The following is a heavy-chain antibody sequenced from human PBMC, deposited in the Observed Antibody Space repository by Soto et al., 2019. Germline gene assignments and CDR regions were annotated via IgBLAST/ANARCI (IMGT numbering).Heavy chain of an antibody. J-gene: IGHJ4*02. V-gene: IGHV4-31*03. CDR2: IYNSGST. Sequence: TLDLTFTVSGCPLINGGYYWSWSRQHPGKGLEWIGYIYNSGSTYYNPSLKSRITISANTSKNQFSLKVSSVTAADTAVYYCARSSRSYFEYWGQGTLVT. CDR1: GCPLINGGYY. CDR3: ARSSRSYFEY.